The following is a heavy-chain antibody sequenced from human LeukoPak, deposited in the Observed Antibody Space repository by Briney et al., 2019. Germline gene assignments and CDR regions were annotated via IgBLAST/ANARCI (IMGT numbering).Heavy chain of an antibody. D-gene: IGHD2-15*01. CDR3: ARQGYCSGGSCYTWFDP. Sequence: GESLKISCKGSGYSITNYWIAWVRQMPGKGLEWMGIIYPADSDIRCSPSFQGQVTISADKSISTAYLQWSSLKASDTAMYYCARQGYCSGGSCYTWFDPWGQGTLVTVSS. CDR2: IYPADSDI. V-gene: IGHV5-51*01. J-gene: IGHJ5*02. CDR1: GYSITNYW.